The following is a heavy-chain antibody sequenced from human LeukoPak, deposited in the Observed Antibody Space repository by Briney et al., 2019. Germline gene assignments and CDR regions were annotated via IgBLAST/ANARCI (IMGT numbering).Heavy chain of an antibody. Sequence: GGSLRLSCAASGFTVSSNYMSWVRQAQGKGLEWVSGISLNGGATGYADSVKGRFTISRDNGKNSLYLQMNSLRAEDTALYYCVQSITMFIGWGQGTLVTVSS. D-gene: IGHD3-10*02. V-gene: IGHV3-20*04. J-gene: IGHJ4*01. CDR1: GFTVSSNY. CDR3: VQSITMFIG. CDR2: ISLNGGAT.